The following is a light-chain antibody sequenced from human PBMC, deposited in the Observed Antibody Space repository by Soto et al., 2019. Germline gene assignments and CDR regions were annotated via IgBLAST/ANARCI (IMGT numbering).Light chain of an antibody. CDR3: SSYTSSNTPVV. Sequence: QSALTQPASVSGSPGQSIAIYCTGTSSDVGGYNYVSWYQQHPVKAPKLLIYDVDNWPSGVSSRFSGSKSGNTASLTISGLQAEDEAEYYCSSYTSSNTPVVFGGGTKLTVL. CDR2: DVD. V-gene: IGLV2-14*01. J-gene: IGLJ2*01. CDR1: SSDVGGYNY.